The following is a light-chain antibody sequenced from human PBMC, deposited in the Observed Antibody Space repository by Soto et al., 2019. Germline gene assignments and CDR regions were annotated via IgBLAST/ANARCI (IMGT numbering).Light chain of an antibody. Sequence: EIVLTQSPATLSLSPGERATLSCRASQSVGGYLAWYQQKPGQAPRLLIYDASNRVTGIPARFSGSGSGTDFTITISSLETEDFAVYYCQQRSNWPLLTFGGGTKVEIK. CDR1: QSVGGY. J-gene: IGKJ4*01. CDR2: DAS. CDR3: QQRSNWPLLT. V-gene: IGKV3-11*01.